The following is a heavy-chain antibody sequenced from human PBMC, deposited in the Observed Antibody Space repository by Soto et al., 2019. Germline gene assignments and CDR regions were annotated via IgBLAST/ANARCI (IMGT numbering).Heavy chain of an antibody. CDR3: ARHVRGAVTMNWFDP. J-gene: IGHJ5*02. CDR1: GGSIISSNFY. Sequence: QLQESGPGLVKPSETLSLTCTVSGGSIISSNFYWGWIRQPPGKGLEWIGSVEYGGSTYDNPSLKSRVTLSADTSKTQFSLTLTSVTAADTAIYYCARHVRGAVTMNWFDPWGHGTLVTVSS. V-gene: IGHV4-39*01. D-gene: IGHD3-10*02. CDR2: VEYGGST.